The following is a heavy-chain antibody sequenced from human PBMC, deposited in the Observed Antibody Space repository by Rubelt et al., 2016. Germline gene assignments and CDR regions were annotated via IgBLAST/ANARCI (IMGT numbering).Heavy chain of an antibody. CDR3: ARVDRVAHVAVTAPPDY. CDR2: IHSGGPT. CDR1: GFTVGSIY. Sequence: EVRLLESGGGLVQPGGSLRLSCVASGFTVGSIYMSWVRQAPGKGLEWVSVIHSGGPTSYADSVRGRFTTSRDNSKNTLYLQRNSLRAEDTAVYYCARVDRVAHVAVTAPPDYWGQGTLVTVSS. J-gene: IGHJ4*02. D-gene: IGHD2-21*02. V-gene: IGHV3-53*01.